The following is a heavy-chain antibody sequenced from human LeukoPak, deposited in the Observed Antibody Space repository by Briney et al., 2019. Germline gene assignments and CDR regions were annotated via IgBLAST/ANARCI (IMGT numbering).Heavy chain of an antibody. Sequence: PGGSLRLSCAASGFTFSSYYISWVRQAPGKGLEWVANIKQDGSEKYYLDSVKGRFTISRDNAENSLYLQMNSLRAEDTAVYYCARDFSSSRSFIYYYDSSGYHGYFDYWGQGTLVTVSS. J-gene: IGHJ4*02. CDR3: ARDFSSSRSFIYYYDSSGYHGYFDY. CDR2: IKQDGSEK. D-gene: IGHD3-22*01. V-gene: IGHV3-7*01. CDR1: GFTFSSYY.